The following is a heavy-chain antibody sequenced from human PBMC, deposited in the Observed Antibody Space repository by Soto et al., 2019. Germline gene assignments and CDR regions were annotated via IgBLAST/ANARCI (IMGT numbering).Heavy chain of an antibody. CDR3: IRPMTGTTRGFDY. J-gene: IGHJ4*02. V-gene: IGHV3-72*01. D-gene: IGHD1-1*01. CDR2: SRNKANSYTT. CDR1: GFTFSDHY. Sequence: EVQLVESGGGLVQPGGSLRLSCAASGFTFSDHYMDWVCQAPGKGLEWVGRSRNKANSYTTEYAASVKGRFTISRDDSENSVHLQINSLKIEDTAVYFCIRPMTGTTRGFDYWGQGTLVTVSS.